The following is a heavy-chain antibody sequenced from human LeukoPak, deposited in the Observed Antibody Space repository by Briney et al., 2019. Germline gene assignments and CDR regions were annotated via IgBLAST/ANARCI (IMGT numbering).Heavy chain of an antibody. V-gene: IGHV3-23*01. CDR2: MSSSDDGR. Sequence: PGGSLRLSCATSGFSFSSYAMSWVRQAPGKGLEWVSAMSSSDDGRYYAASVRGRFTISRDTSRSTLYLQMNSLRAEDTAVYYCARGHWGLDSWGQGTLVSVSS. CDR3: ARGHWGLDS. CDR1: GFSFSSYA. J-gene: IGHJ4*02. D-gene: IGHD7-27*01.